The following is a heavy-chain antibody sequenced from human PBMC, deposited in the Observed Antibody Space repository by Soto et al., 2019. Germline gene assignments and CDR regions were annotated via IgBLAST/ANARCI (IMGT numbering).Heavy chain of an antibody. J-gene: IGHJ4*02. CDR2: ISAYNGNT. CDR1: GYTFTSYA. Sequence: QVQLVQSGAEVKKPGASVKVSCKASGYTFTSYAISWVRQAPGQGLEWMGWISAYNGNTNYAQKLQGRVTRTTYTSTSTADMERRSLRSDDTAVYYCARDLPPVDYWGQGTLVTVSS. V-gene: IGHV1-18*01. CDR3: ARDLPPVDY.